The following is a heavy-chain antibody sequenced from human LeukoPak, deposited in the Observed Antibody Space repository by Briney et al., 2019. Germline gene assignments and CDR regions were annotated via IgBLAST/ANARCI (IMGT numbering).Heavy chain of an antibody. CDR1: GGSVSSGSYY. CDR3: ARYQSDFWRGYYINY. V-gene: IGHV4-61*01. Sequence: SETLSLTCTVSGGSVSSGSYYWSWIRQPPGKGLEWIGYIYYSGSTNYNPSLKSRVTISVDTSKNQFSLKLSSVTAADTAVYYCARYQSDFWRGYYINYWGQGTLVTVSS. D-gene: IGHD3-3*01. J-gene: IGHJ4*02. CDR2: IYYSGST.